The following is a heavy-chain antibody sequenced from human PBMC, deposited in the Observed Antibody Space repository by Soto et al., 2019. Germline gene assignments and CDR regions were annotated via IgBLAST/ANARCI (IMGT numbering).Heavy chain of an antibody. D-gene: IGHD3-10*01. J-gene: IGHJ6*03. Sequence: ASLKVSCKASGGTFSIYTISWVRQAPGQGLEWMGRIIPILGIANYAQKFQGRVTITADKSTSTAYMELSSLRSEDTAVYYCAREGKNYYYYMDVWGKGTTVTVSS. CDR3: AREGKNYYYYMDV. V-gene: IGHV1-69*04. CDR2: IIPILGIA. CDR1: GGTFSIYT.